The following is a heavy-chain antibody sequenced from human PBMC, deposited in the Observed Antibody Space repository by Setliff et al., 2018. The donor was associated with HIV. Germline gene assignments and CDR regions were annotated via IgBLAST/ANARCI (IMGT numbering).Heavy chain of an antibody. Sequence: PSETLSLTCAVYGGSFTGYYWNWIRRAPGEGLEWIGEINPGGSTNYNPSLKSRVTISLNTSTNQFSLRVTSVTAADTAVYFCAKKGTASGPWPPSGWGQGTLVTVSS. J-gene: IGHJ4*02. CDR1: GGSFTGYY. CDR3: AKKGTASGPWPPSG. V-gene: IGHV4-34*01. D-gene: IGHD5-12*01. CDR2: INPGGST.